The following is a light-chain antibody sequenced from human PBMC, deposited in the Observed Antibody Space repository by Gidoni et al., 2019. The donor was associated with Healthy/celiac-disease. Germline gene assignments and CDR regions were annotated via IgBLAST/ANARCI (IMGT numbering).Light chain of an antibody. CDR2: GSS. V-gene: IGKV3-15*01. CDR3: QQYNNWPPGLT. CDR1: QSVSSN. Sequence: EIVMTQSPATLSVSPGERATLSCRASQSVSSNLAWYQKNPGQAPRLLIYGSSTRATGIPARFRGSGSGTEFTLTISSLQSEDFAVYHCQQYNNWPPGLTFGGGTKVEIK. J-gene: IGKJ4*01.